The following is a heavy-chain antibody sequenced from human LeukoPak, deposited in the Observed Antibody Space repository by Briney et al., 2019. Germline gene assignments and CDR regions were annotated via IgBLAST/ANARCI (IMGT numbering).Heavy chain of an antibody. D-gene: IGHD5-12*01. CDR1: GFAFSTYA. CDR2: ISFDGSTK. CDR3: TRRGGGYEFDY. J-gene: IGHJ4*02. Sequence: GGSLRLSCAASGFAFSTYAMHWVRQAPGKGLEWVAVISFDGSTKYYADSVKGRFTISRDNSKNTPYLQMNGLRTEDTAMYYCTRRGGGYEFDYWGQGTLVTVSS. V-gene: IGHV3-30-3*01.